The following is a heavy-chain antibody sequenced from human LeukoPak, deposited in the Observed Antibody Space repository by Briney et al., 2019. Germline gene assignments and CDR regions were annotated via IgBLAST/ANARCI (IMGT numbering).Heavy chain of an antibody. CDR2: IAFSGST. Sequence: GGSLRISCAASGFTFSNYALTWVRQAPGKGLEWVSAIAFSGSTYYAGSVKGRFTISRDDSKNTLYLQMNSLRAEDTAVYYCAKGFLPTSSSSNYVSFDFWGQGTLVTVSS. J-gene: IGHJ4*02. V-gene: IGHV3-23*01. CDR3: AKGFLPTSSSSNYVSFDF. D-gene: IGHD6-13*01. CDR1: GFTFSNYA.